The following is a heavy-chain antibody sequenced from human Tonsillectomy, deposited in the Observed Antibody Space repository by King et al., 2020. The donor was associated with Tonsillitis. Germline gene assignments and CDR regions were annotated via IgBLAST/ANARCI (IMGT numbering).Heavy chain of an antibody. J-gene: IGHJ6*02. D-gene: IGHD6-6*01. CDR3: AKRDSSSSFYYYYGMDV. CDR1: GFTFSSYG. Sequence: VQLVESGGGVVQPGGSLRLSCAASGFTFSSYGMHWVRQAPGKGLEWVASIRYDGSNKYYADSVKGRFTISKDNSKNTLYLQMNSLRAEDTAVYYCAKRDSSSSFYYYYGMDVWGQGTTVTGSS. CDR2: IRYDGSNK. V-gene: IGHV3-30*02.